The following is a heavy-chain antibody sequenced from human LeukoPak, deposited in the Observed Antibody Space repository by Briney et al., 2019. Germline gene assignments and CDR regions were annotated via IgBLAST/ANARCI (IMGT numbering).Heavy chain of an antibody. V-gene: IGHV4-34*01. J-gene: IGHJ4*02. Sequence: KTSETLSLTCAVYGGSFSGYYWSWIHQPPGKGLEWIGEINHSGSTNYNPSLKSRVTISVDTSKNQFSLKLSSVTAADTAVYYCARGVIAAAVKGYFDYWGQGTLVTVSS. CDR1: GGSFSGYY. CDR3: ARGVIAAAVKGYFDY. D-gene: IGHD6-13*01. CDR2: INHSGST.